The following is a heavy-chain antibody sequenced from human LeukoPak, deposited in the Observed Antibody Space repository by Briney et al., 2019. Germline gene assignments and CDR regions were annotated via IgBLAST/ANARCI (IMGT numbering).Heavy chain of an antibody. J-gene: IGHJ4*02. CDR1: GYTFTGYY. D-gene: IGHD6-6*01. Sequence: ASVRVSCKASGYTFTGYYMHWVRQAPGQGLEWRVWINPNSGGTNYAQKFQGRVTMTRDTSISTAYMELSRLRSDDTAVYYCARPRGYSSSDFDYWGQGTLVTVSS. CDR2: INPNSGGT. V-gene: IGHV1-2*02. CDR3: ARPRGYSSSDFDY.